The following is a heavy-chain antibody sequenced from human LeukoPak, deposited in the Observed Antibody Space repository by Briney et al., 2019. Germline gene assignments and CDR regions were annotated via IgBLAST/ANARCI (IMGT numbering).Heavy chain of an antibody. CDR2: ISPNSGGT. Sequence: GASVKVSCKASGYTFTGYYMHWVRQAPGQGLEWMGWISPNSGGTNYAQKFQGRVTMTRDTSISTAYMELSRLRSDDTAVYYCARDGTSSWYSGLVPFWGQGTLVTVSS. J-gene: IGHJ4*02. CDR3: ARDGTSSWYSGLVPF. CDR1: GYTFTGYY. V-gene: IGHV1-2*02. D-gene: IGHD6-13*01.